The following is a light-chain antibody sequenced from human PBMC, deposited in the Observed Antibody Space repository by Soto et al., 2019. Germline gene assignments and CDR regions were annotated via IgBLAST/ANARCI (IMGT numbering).Light chain of an antibody. CDR2: PAS. J-gene: IGKJ1*01. V-gene: IGKV1-9*01. CDR1: QGISSY. Sequence: DIQLTQSPSFLSASVGDRVTITCRASQGISSYLAWYQQKPGKAPKVLISPASTLQSGVPSRFSGSGSGTEFTLTISSLQPEDSATYYCQQLHSYPRTFGQGTKVEIK. CDR3: QQLHSYPRT.